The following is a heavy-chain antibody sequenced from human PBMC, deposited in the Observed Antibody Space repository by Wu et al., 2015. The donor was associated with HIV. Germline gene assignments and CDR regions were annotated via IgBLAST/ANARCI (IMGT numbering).Heavy chain of an antibody. D-gene: IGHD2-21*01. Sequence: QVQMVQSGAEVRQPGSSVKVSCKASGGIFTNFGINWVRRAPGAGLEWLGTIIPLYGTTNYAQKFLGRITISADTSTTSSSLDLSSLRSEDTAIYYCATTNRILIXGGDYYHRYGMDVWGRRDHGHRPPQ. CDR2: IIPLYGTT. J-gene: IGHJ6*01. CDR3: ATTNRILIXGGDYYHRYGMDV. CDR1: GGIFTNFG. V-gene: IGHV1-69*08.